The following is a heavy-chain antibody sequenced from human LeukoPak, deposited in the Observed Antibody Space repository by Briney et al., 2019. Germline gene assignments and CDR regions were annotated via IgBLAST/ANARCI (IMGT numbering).Heavy chain of an antibody. CDR1: GYTFTSYA. CDR2: INTNTGNP. D-gene: IGHD6-13*01. Sequence: ASVKVSCKASGYTFTSYAMNWVRQAPGQGLEWMGWINTNTGNPTYAQGFTGRFVFSLDTSVSTAYLQISSLKAEDTAVYYCARVSSSWTPSDYYHYGMDVWGQGTTVTVSS. V-gene: IGHV7-4-1*02. J-gene: IGHJ6*02. CDR3: ARVSSSWTPSDYYHYGMDV.